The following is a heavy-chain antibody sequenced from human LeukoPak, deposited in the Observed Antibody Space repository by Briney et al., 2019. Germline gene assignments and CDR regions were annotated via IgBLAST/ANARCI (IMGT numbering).Heavy chain of an antibody. Sequence: GESLRLSCAASGFTFGSFWMSWVRQAPGTGLEWVANIKEDGSEKYYVDSVEGRFTISRDNVKNSLYLQMHSLRAEDTAVYYCARDYGDYWGQGTLVTVSS. CDR3: ARDYGDY. CDR1: GFTFGSFW. CDR2: IKEDGSEK. V-gene: IGHV3-7*01. D-gene: IGHD3-16*01. J-gene: IGHJ4*02.